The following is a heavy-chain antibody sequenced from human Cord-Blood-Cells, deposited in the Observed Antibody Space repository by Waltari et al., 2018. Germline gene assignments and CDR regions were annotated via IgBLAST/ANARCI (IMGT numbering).Heavy chain of an antibody. CDR2: ISAYNGNT. J-gene: IGHJ4*02. CDR1: GYTFTSYG. V-gene: IGHV1-18*01. Sequence: KASGYTFTSYGISWVRQAPGQGLEWMGWISAYNGNTNYAQKLQGRVTMTTDTSTSTAYMELRSLRSDDTAVYYCARDKEGRFLEWLDYWGQGTLVTVSS. D-gene: IGHD3-3*01. CDR3: ARDKEGRFLEWLDY.